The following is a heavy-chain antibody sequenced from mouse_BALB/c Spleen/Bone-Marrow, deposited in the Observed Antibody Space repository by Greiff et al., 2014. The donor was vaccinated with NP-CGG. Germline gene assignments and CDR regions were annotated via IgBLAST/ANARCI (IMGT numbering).Heavy chain of an antibody. Sequence: EVQLPESGAELAKPGGSVKLSCTASGFNIKDTYMHWVEQRPEQGLEWVGRIDPANGDTKYDPKFQGKATITADTSSNTAYLQLSSLTSEDTAVYYCTKPSFYYGSSYWYFDVWGAGTTVTVSS. V-gene: IGHV14-3*02. CDR3: TKPSFYYGSSYWYFDV. CDR2: IDPANGDT. J-gene: IGHJ1*01. CDR1: GFNIKDTY. D-gene: IGHD1-1*01.